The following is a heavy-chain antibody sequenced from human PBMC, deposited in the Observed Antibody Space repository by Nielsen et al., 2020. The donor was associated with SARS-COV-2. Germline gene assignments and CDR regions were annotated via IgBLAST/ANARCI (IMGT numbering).Heavy chain of an antibody. CDR3: ARMYYYDSSGYSNPDFDY. D-gene: IGHD3-22*01. J-gene: IGHJ4*02. CDR1: GYTFTGYY. Sequence: ASVKVSCKASGYTFTGYYMHWVRQAPGQGLEWMGWINPNSGGTNYAQKLQGRVTMTTDTSTSTAYMELRSLRSDDTAVYYCARMYYYDSSGYSNPDFDYWGQGTLVTVSS. V-gene: IGHV1-2*02. CDR2: INPNSGGT.